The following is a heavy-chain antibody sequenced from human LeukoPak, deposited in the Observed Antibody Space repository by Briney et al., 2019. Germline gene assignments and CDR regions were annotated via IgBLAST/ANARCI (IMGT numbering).Heavy chain of an antibody. D-gene: IGHD5-18*01. CDR2: IRSDGSNR. V-gene: IGHV3-30*02. CDR3: AKDKVTYYFDY. Sequence: GGSLRLSCLASGLTFSASGMHWVRQAPGEGLEWVAFIRSDGSNRYYADSVKGRFTISRDDSKKTVYLQMNSLRAEDTALYYCAKDKVTYYFDYWGQGTLVTVSS. CDR1: GLTFSASG. J-gene: IGHJ4*02.